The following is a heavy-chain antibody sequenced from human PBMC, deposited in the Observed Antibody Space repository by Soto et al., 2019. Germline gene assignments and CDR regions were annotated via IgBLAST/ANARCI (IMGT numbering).Heavy chain of an antibody. J-gene: IGHJ5*02. CDR3: ARRSSSSLGSLFDP. V-gene: IGHV4-39*01. Sequence: SETLSLTCTVSGGSISSSTYYWDWIRQPPGKGLEWIGAIYYTGNKNYNPSLESRVTMSVDTSKNQFSLKLSSVTPTDTAVYYCARRSSSSLGSLFDPWGRGTLVTVSS. CDR1: GGSISSSTYY. D-gene: IGHD6-6*01. CDR2: IYYTGNK.